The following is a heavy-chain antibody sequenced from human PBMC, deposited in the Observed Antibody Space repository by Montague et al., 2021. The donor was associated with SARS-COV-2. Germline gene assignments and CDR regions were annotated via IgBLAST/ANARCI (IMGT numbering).Heavy chain of an antibody. CDR2: IYNSGST. CDR1: GGSISNYY. J-gene: IGHJ6*02. V-gene: IGHV4-4*07. CDR3: ARESGYRSGWRYYYGIDD. Sequence: SETLSLTCTVSGGSISNYYWTWIRQPAGKGLEWIGRIYNSGSTTYNPSLKSRVTMSVDTSKNQFSLNVTSVTATDTAIYYCARESGYRSGWRYYYGIDDWGQGTTVTVS. D-gene: IGHD6-19*01.